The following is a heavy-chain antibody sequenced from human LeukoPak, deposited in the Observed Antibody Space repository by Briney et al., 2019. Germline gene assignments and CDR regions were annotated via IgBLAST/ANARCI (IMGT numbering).Heavy chain of an antibody. D-gene: IGHD2-2*01. CDR1: GFTFSGYA. V-gene: IGHV3-64D*09. CDR2: ISNKGGST. J-gene: IGHJ6*02. Sequence: GGSLRLSCSASGFTFSGYAVHWVRQAPGKGLEYVSAISNKGGSTYYADSVKSRFTISRNNSKNTLYLQMSSLRAEDTAVYYCVKESIVVVPAASRDYYYYYGMDVWGQGTTVTVSS. CDR3: VKESIVVVPAASRDYYYYYGMDV.